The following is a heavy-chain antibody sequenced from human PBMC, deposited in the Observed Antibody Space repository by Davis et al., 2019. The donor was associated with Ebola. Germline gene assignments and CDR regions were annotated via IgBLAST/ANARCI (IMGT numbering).Heavy chain of an antibody. CDR1: GFTFSSYA. Sequence: GESLKISCAASGFTFSSYAMSWVRQAPGKGLEWVSAISGSGGSTYYADSVKGRFTISRDNAKNTLYLQMNSLRAEDTAVYYCARGNYYGMDVWGQGTTVTVSS. CDR2: ISGSGGST. V-gene: IGHV3-23*01. J-gene: IGHJ6*02. CDR3: ARGNYYGMDV.